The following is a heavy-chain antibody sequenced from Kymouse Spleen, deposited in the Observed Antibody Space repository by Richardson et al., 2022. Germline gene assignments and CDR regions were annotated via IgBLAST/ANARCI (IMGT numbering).Heavy chain of an antibody. D-gene: IGHD3-9*01. V-gene: IGHV3-33*01. J-gene: IGHJ6*02. Sequence: QVQLVESGGGVVQPGRSLRLSCAASGFTFSSYGMHWVRQAPGKGLEWVAVIWYDGSNKYYADSVKGRFTISRDNSKNTLYLQMNSLRAEDTAVYYCARDNRLLRYFDWPICHYYGMDVWGQGTTVTVSS. CDR2: IWYDGSNK. CDR3: ARDNRLLRYFDWPICHYYGMDV. CDR1: GFTFSSYG.